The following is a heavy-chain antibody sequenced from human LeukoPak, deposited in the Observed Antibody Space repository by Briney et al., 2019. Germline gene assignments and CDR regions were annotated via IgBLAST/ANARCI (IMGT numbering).Heavy chain of an antibody. CDR2: INHSGST. D-gene: IGHD3-10*01. Sequence: SETLSLTCAVYGGSFSGYYWSWIRQPPGKGLEWIGEINHSGSTNYNPSLKSRVTISVDTSKNQFSLKLSSVAAADTAVYYCARSDGYGLVGIWGQGTMVTVSS. CDR3: ARSDGYGLVGI. J-gene: IGHJ3*02. CDR1: GGSFSGYY. V-gene: IGHV4-34*01.